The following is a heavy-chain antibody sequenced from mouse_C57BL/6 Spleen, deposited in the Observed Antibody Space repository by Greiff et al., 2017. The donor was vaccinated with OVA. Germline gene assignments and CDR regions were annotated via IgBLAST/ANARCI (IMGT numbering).Heavy chain of an antibody. CDR1: GYSITSDY. V-gene: IGHV3-8*01. Sequence: EVQLQQSGPGLAKPSQSLSLPCSVTGYSITSDYWNWIRKFPGHKLEYMGYISYSGSTYYNPSLKSRISITRDTSKNQSYLQLNSVATEDTATYYCARSYYYGSYAMDYWGQGTSVTVSS. J-gene: IGHJ4*01. D-gene: IGHD1-1*01. CDR3: ARSYYYGSYAMDY. CDR2: ISYSGST.